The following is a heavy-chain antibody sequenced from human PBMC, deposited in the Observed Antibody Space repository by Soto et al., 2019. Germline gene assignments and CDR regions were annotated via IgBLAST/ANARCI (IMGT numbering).Heavy chain of an antibody. CDR1: CGSISSDY. CDR3: ARHPSDFWFDP. V-gene: IGHV4-59*08. Sequence: SEALSVTSTVSCGSISSDYWSWIRQPPGKGLEWIGYIYYSGSTNYNPSLKSRVTISVDTSKNQFSLKLSSVTAADTAVYYCARHPSDFWFDPWGQGTLVTVS. J-gene: IGHJ5*02. D-gene: IGHD2-21*02. CDR2: IYYSGST.